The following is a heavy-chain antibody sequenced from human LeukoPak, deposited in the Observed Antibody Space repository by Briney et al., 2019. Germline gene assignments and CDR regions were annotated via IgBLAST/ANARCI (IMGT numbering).Heavy chain of an antibody. CDR3: ARNLYYYGSGSYYPYNWFDP. J-gene: IGHJ5*02. CDR2: IYYSGST. CDR1: GGSISSSRYY. V-gene: IGHV4-39*01. D-gene: IGHD3-10*01. Sequence: PSETLSLTCTVSGGSISSSRYYWGWIRQPPGKGLEWIGSIYYSGSTYYNPSLKSRVTISVDTSKNQFSLKLSSVTAADTAVYYCARNLYYYGSGSYYPYNWFDPWGQGTLVTVSS.